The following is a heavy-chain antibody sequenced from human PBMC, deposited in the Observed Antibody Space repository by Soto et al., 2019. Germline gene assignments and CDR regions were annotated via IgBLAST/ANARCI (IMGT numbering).Heavy chain of an antibody. CDR3: ARVPHRTSSSWDYYFNS. CDR2: IYYSGST. J-gene: IGHJ4*02. CDR1: RGSISSGGYY. V-gene: IGHV4-31*01. Sequence: QVQLQESGPGLVKPSQTLSLTCTVSRGSISSGGYYWSWIRQHPEKGMEWIGFIYYSGSTYFNPSLKSQVTISVDTSKNQFSLKLSSVTAADTAVYYCARVPHRTSSSWDYYFNSWGQGTLVTVSS. D-gene: IGHD6-13*01.